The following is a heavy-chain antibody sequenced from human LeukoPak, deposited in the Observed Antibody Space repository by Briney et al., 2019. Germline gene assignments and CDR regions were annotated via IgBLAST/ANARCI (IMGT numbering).Heavy chain of an antibody. Sequence: GGSLRLSCAASGFTFSTYAMHWVRQAPGKGLEYVSAISYDGGSAYYANSVKGRFTISRDNSKNTLYLQMGSLRVVDMAVYYCARVVVAYYEAFDIWGQGTMVTVSS. CDR2: ISYDGGSA. D-gene: IGHD2-15*01. CDR1: GFTFSTYA. J-gene: IGHJ3*02. CDR3: ARVVVAYYEAFDI. V-gene: IGHV3-64*01.